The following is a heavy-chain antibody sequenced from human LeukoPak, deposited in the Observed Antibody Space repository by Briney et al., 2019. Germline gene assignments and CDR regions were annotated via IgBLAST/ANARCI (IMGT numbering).Heavy chain of an antibody. CDR1: GYTFTSYG. D-gene: IGHD3-22*01. V-gene: IGHV1-18*01. CDR3: ASFLRGFSGYYYVNAFDI. Sequence: ASVKVSCKASGYTFTSYGISWVRQAPGQGLEWMGWINSYNGNTNYAQKLQGRVTMTTDTSTSTAYMELRSLRSDDTAVYYCASFLRGFSGYYYVNAFDIWGQGTMVTVSS. CDR2: INSYNGNT. J-gene: IGHJ3*02.